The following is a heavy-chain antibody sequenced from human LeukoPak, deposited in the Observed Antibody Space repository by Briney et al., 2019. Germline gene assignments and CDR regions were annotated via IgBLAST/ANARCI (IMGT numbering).Heavy chain of an antibody. Sequence: GGSLRLSCAASGFTFRNHRMHWVRQTPGKGLVWVSRISSDGSSTTYADSVKGRFTISRDNAKNTLYLQMNNLRAEDTAMYYCARDQRVTGRPDIDYWGQGTLVIVSS. CDR2: ISSDGSST. J-gene: IGHJ4*02. CDR3: ARDQRVTGRPDIDY. D-gene: IGHD6-6*01. CDR1: GFTFRNHR. V-gene: IGHV3-74*03.